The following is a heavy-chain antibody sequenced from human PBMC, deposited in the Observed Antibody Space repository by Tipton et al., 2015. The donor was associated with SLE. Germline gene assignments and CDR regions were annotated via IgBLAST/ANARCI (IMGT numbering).Heavy chain of an antibody. J-gene: IGHJ3*02. Sequence: TLSLTCSVSGASISTHFWSWIRQTPEKGLEWIGYSSESGTTDLNPSLQNRVTLSFDTSKNQFSLSLRSVTATDTAVYFCAGSKVTTARDSFDIWGPGTVVVVSP. CDR1: GASISTHF. V-gene: IGHV4-59*03. D-gene: IGHD4-17*01. CDR3: AGSKVTTARDSFDI. CDR2: SSESGTT.